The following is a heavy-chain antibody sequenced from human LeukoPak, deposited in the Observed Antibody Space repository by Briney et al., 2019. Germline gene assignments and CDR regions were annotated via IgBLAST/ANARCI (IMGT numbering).Heavy chain of an antibody. Sequence: PGGSLRLSCAASGFTFSSYAMHWVRQAPGKGLEWVALISFDGRNRYYADSVKGRFTISRDNSKNTLYVQMNSLRAEDTAVYYCVRPRGIAAAGIFGAFDYWGQGILVTVSS. CDR2: ISFDGRNR. V-gene: IGHV3-30*04. D-gene: IGHD6-13*01. CDR1: GFTFSSYA. J-gene: IGHJ4*02. CDR3: VRPRGIAAAGIFGAFDY.